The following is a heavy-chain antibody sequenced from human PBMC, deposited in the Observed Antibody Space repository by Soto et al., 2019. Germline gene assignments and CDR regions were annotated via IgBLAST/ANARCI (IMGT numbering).Heavy chain of an antibody. J-gene: IGHJ4*02. CDR3: AIPYFPAMVVTAIPFDY. Sequence: PWGSLRLSCAVSGFTVSNNYMSWVRQAPGKGLEGVSVIYSGGYTAYGDSVKGRFTISRDNSKNTLYLQMNSLRSDDTAVYYCAIPYFPAMVVTAIPFDYWGQGTLVTVSS. V-gene: IGHV3-53*05. CDR2: IYSGGYT. D-gene: IGHD2-21*02. CDR1: GFTVSNNY.